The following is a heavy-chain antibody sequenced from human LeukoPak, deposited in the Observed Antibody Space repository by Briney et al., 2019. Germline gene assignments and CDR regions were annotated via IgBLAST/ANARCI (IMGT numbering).Heavy chain of an antibody. D-gene: IGHD3-22*01. CDR2: IRSKAYGGTT. Sequence: GGSLRLSCTGSGFTFGDYGMRWFRQAPGKGLEWVGFIRSKAYGGTTEYAASVSGRFTITRDDPKSIAYLQMNSLKIEDTAVYYCTRDRSGYYGYWGQGTLVTVYS. J-gene: IGHJ4*02. CDR1: GFTFGDYG. CDR3: TRDRSGYYGY. V-gene: IGHV3-49*03.